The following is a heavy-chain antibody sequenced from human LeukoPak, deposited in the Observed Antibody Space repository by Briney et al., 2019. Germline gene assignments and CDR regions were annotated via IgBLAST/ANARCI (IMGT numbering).Heavy chain of an antibody. V-gene: IGHV1-69*05. D-gene: IGHD1-26*01. CDR2: IIPIFGTT. CDR3: AKDDGSATMGFDS. Sequence: ASVTVSCKASGGTFSSYAFSWVRQVPGQGLEWMGGIIPIFGTTNYAEQFQGRVTITTDESTSTAYLDLSSLRSEDTAVYYCAKDDGSATMGFDSWGQGTLVSVSS. J-gene: IGHJ5*01. CDR1: GGTFSSYA.